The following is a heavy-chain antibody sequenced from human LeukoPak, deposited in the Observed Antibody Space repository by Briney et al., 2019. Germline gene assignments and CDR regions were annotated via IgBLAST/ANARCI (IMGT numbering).Heavy chain of an antibody. CDR1: GYTFTCYD. CDR2: MNPNSGTT. V-gene: IGHV1-8*01. J-gene: IGHJ5*02. D-gene: IGHD3-16*01. CDR3: ATGNSYDPYNWLDP. Sequence: ASVKVSCKASGYTFTCYDINWVRQATGQGLEWMGWMNPNSGTTLYAQKFQGRVTMTRDNSISTAYMELSSLRSEDTAVYYCATGNSYDPYNWLDPWGQGTLVTVSS.